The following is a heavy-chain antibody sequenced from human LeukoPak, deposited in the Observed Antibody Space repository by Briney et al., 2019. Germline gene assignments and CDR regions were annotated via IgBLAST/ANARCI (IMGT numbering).Heavy chain of an antibody. V-gene: IGHV3-30*03. Sequence: QAGGSLRLSCAAPGFTFSSYGMHWVRQAPGKGLEWVAVLSYDGINNYYADSVKGRFTVSRDDSKNTLFLQMNSLRAEDTSVYYCAGLGYCSRTSCPNAYGMGVWGQGTTVIVSS. J-gene: IGHJ6*02. CDR1: GFTFSSYG. CDR2: LSYDGINN. D-gene: IGHD2-2*01. CDR3: AGLGYCSRTSCPNAYGMGV.